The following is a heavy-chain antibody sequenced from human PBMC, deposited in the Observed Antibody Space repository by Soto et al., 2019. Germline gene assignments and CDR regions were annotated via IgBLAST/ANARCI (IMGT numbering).Heavy chain of an antibody. J-gene: IGHJ4*02. CDR2: ISYDGSNK. Sequence: GGSLRLSCAASGFTFSSYGMHWVRQAPGKGLEWVAVISYDGSNKYYADSVKGRFTISRDNSKNTLYLQMNSLRAEDTAVYYCAKGRGYAGFDNWGQGTLVTVSS. CDR3: AKGRGYAGFDN. V-gene: IGHV3-30*18. D-gene: IGHD6-25*01. CDR1: GFTFSSYG.